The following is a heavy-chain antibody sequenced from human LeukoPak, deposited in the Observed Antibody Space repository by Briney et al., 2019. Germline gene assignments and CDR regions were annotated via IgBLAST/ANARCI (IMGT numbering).Heavy chain of an antibody. V-gene: IGHV5-51*01. CDR2: IYPGDSDT. D-gene: IGHD2-2*01. J-gene: IGHJ3*02. CDR3: ARRYCSSTSCYGAFDI. CDR1: GYSFTSYW. Sequence: GESLKISCKSSGYSFTSYWIGWVRQMPGKGLEWMGIIYPGDSDTRYSPSFQGQVTISADKSISTAYLQWSSLKASDTAMYYCARRYCSSTSCYGAFDIWGQGTMVTVSS.